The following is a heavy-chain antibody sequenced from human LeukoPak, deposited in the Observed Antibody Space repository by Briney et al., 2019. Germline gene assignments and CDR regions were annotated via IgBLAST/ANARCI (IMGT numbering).Heavy chain of an antibody. J-gene: IGHJ5*02. Sequence: GRSLRLSCAASGFTFSSYGMHWVRQAPGKGLEWVAVISYDGSNKYYADSVKGRFTISRDNSKNTLYLQMNSLRAEDTAVYYCANDRRSYSINWFDPWGQGTLVTVSS. V-gene: IGHV3-30*18. D-gene: IGHD1-26*01. CDR2: ISYDGSNK. CDR1: GFTFSSYG. CDR3: ANDRRSYSINWFDP.